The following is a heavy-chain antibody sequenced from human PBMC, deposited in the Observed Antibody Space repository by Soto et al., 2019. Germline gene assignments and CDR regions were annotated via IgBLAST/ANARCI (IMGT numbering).Heavy chain of an antibody. D-gene: IGHD5-18*01. J-gene: IGHJ6*02. V-gene: IGHV1-3*01. CDR2: INAGNGNT. Sequence: GASVKVSCKASGYTFTSYAMHWVRQAPGQRLEWMGWINAGNGNTKYSQRFQGRVTITRDTSASTAYMELSSLRSEDTAVYYCAREAGRGSSYGYYYYYGMDVWGQGTTVTVSS. CDR3: AREAGRGSSYGYYYYYGMDV. CDR1: GYTFTSYA.